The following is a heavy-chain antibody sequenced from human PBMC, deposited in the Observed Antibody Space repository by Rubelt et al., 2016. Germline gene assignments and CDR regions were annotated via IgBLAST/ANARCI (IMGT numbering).Heavy chain of an antibody. D-gene: IGHD2-15*01. CDR1: GYTFTSYA. J-gene: IGHJ4*02. V-gene: IGHV1-3*01. CDR2: ISAYNGNT. CDR3: ATGIIRLKPFDY. Sequence: QVQLVQSGAEVKKPGASVKVSCKASGYTFTSYAMHWVRQAPGQRLEWLGWISAYNGNTNYAQKLQGRVTMTTDTSTSTAYMELRSLRSDDTSVYYCATGIIRLKPFDYWGQGTLVTVSS.